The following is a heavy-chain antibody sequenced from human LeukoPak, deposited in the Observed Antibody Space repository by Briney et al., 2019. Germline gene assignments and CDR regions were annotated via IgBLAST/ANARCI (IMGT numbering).Heavy chain of an antibody. J-gene: IGHJ4*02. D-gene: IGHD3-22*01. CDR3: VRARTLYYYDSSGYSPLDF. CDR1: RYTFTVYY. Sequence: ASVKVSCKASRYTFTVYYIHWVRQAPGQGLECMGWINPNSGGTNFAQKFQGRVTMTRDTSISTAYMELSRLRSDDTAVYYCVRARTLYYYDSSGYSPLDFWGQGTLVTVSS. V-gene: IGHV1-2*02. CDR2: INPNSGGT.